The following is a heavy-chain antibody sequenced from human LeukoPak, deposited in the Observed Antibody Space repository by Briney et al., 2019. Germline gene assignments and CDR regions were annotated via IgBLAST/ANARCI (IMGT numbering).Heavy chain of an antibody. J-gene: IGHJ3*02. CDR1: GGTISSGGYS. CDR3: AREGGGRYYGSGSNDAFDI. V-gene: IGHV4-30-2*01. Sequence: SQTLSLTCAVSGGTISSGGYSWSWIRQPPGKGLEWIGYIYHSGSTYYNPSLKSRVTISVDRSKNQFSLKLSSVTAADTAVYYCAREGGGRYYGSGSNDAFDIWGQGTMVTVSS. CDR2: IYHSGST. D-gene: IGHD3-10*01.